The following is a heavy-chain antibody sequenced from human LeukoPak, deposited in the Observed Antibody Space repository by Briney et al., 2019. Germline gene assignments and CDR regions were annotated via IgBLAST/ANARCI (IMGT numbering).Heavy chain of an antibody. CDR1: GGSISSGSYY. D-gene: IGHD3-3*01. V-gene: IGHV4-61*02. Sequence: PSQTLSLTCTVSGGSISSGSYYWSWIRQPAGKGLEWIGRIYTSGSTNYNPSLKSRVTIPVDTSKNQFSLKLSSVTAADTAVYYCARDRVDYDFWSGPFDYWGQGTLVTVSS. CDR3: ARDRVDYDFWSGPFDY. J-gene: IGHJ4*02. CDR2: IYTSGST.